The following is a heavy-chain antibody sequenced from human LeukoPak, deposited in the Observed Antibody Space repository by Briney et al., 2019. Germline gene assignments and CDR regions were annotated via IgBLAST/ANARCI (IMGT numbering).Heavy chain of an antibody. CDR3: TRVKYDFWSGYPPFDY. CDR1: GYTFTGYY. CDR2: INPNSGDT. Sequence: ASVKVSCKASGYTFTGYYIHWVRQAPGQGLEWMGWINPNSGDTNYAQKFQDRVTMTRDTSISTAYLELSRLTSVDTAVYYCTRVKYDFWSGYPPFDYWGQGALVTVSS. D-gene: IGHD3-3*01. V-gene: IGHV1-2*02. J-gene: IGHJ4*02.